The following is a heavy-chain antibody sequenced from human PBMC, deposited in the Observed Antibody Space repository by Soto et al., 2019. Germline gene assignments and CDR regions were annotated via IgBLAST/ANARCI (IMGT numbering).Heavy chain of an antibody. J-gene: IGHJ4*02. Sequence: QITLNESGPTVVRPTEPLTLTCRFSGFSLTTSGVGVGWIRQSPGKAPEGLALIYWDDDKRYSASLNSRLTITKDTSKNQVVLTVSDLDPTDTATYYCAHRVLRTVFGLVTTTAIYFDFWGQGTPVAVSS. D-gene: IGHD3-3*01. CDR2: IYWDDDK. CDR1: GFSLTTSGVG. V-gene: IGHV2-5*02. CDR3: AHRVLRTVFGLVTTTAIYFDF.